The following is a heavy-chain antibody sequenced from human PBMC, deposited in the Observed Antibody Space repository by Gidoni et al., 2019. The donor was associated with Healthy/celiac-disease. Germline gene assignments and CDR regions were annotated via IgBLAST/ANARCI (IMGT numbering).Heavy chain of an antibody. CDR3: ARVPGSITGTTCGSSSCQDY. D-gene: IGHD1-7*01. CDR2: ISYDGSNK. Sequence: QVQLVESGGGVVQPGRSLRLSCAASGFTFSSYAMHWVRQAPGKGLEWVAVISYDGSNKYYADSVKGRFTISRDNSKNTLYLQMNSLRAEDTAVYYCARVPGSITGTTCGSSSCQDYWGQGTLVTVSS. CDR1: GFTFSSYA. J-gene: IGHJ4*02. V-gene: IGHV3-30-3*01.